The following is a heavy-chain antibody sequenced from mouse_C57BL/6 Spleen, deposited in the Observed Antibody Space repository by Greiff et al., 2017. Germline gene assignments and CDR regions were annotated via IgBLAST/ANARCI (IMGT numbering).Heavy chain of an antibody. D-gene: IGHD1-1*01. CDR1: GFTFSDYY. CDR3: ASNYYGSSPYFDY. V-gene: IGHV5-16*01. CDR2: INYDGSST. J-gene: IGHJ2*01. Sequence: DVKLQESEGGLVQPGSSLKLSCTASGFTFSDYYMAWVRQVPEKGLEWVANINYDGSSTYYLDSLKSRFIISRDNAKNILYLQMSSLKSEYTATYYCASNYYGSSPYFDYWGQGTTLTVSS.